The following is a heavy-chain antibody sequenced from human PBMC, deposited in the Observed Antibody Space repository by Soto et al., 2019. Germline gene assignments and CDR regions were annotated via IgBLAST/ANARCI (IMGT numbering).Heavy chain of an antibody. CDR3: ARDPQPSGRPSYGMDV. Sequence: PGGSLRLSCAASGFTFSSYSMNWVRQAPGKGLEWVSPISSSSSYIYYADSVKGRFTISRDNAKNSLYLQMNSLRAEDTAVYYCARDPQPSGRPSYGMDVWGQGTKVTVSS. J-gene: IGHJ6*02. D-gene: IGHD1-1*01. CDR1: GFTFSSYS. CDR2: ISSSSSYI. V-gene: IGHV3-21*01.